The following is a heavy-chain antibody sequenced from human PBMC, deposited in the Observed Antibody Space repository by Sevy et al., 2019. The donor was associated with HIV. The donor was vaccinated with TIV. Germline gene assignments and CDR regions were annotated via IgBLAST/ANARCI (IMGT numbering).Heavy chain of an antibody. Sequence: ASVKVSCKASGYTFAVYYMHWVRQAPGQGLEWMGRINPNSGVKNYAQKFQGRVTMTRDTSITTAYMELNRLGSDDTAVYYCAVLATISSFDYWGQGSLVTVSS. V-gene: IGHV1-2*06. CDR1: GYTFAVYY. CDR2: INPNSGVK. CDR3: AVLATISSFDY. D-gene: IGHD5-12*01. J-gene: IGHJ4*02.